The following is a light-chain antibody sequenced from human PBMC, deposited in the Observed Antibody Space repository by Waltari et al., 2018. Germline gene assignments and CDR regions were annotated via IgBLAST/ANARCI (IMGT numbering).Light chain of an antibody. Sequence: QSALTQPASVSGSPGQSITISCSGTNSYLGGYNYVSWYQQHPGKAPKFMIYDVDKRPSGVSNRFSGSKSGNTASLTISGLQAEDEADYHCSSFTSSGSLIFGGGTKLTVL. CDR3: SSFTSSGSLI. J-gene: IGLJ2*01. CDR1: NSYLGGYNY. CDR2: DVD. V-gene: IGLV2-14*03.